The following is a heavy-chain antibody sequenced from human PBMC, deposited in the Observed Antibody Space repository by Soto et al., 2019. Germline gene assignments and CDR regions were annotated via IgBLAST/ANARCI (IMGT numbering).Heavy chain of an antibody. D-gene: IGHD4-17*01. V-gene: IGHV3-74*01. CDR1: GFTFSSFW. Sequence: EVQLVESGGGLVQPGGSLRLSCAASGFTFSSFWMHWVRQTPGKGPVWVSRISTDGSSTGYADSVKVRFTISRVSATNTLYLQMDSLRAEDTAIYYCARGGTVTTRWGLFDYLCQGTLVTVSS. CDR2: ISTDGSST. J-gene: IGHJ4*02. CDR3: ARGGTVTTRWGLFDY.